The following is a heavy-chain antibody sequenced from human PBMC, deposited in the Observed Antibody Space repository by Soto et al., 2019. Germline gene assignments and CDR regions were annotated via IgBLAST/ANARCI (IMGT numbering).Heavy chain of an antibody. D-gene: IGHD3-10*01. V-gene: IGHV1-3*01. CDR3: ARDTAVVQWFGEIYYYYYGMDV. Sequence: ASVKVSCKASGYTFTSYAMHWLRQAPGQRLEWMGWINAGNGNTKYSQKFQGRVTITRDTSASTAYMELSSLRSEDTAVYYCARDTAVVQWFGEIYYYYYGMDVWGQGTTVTVSS. J-gene: IGHJ6*02. CDR2: INAGNGNT. CDR1: GYTFTSYA.